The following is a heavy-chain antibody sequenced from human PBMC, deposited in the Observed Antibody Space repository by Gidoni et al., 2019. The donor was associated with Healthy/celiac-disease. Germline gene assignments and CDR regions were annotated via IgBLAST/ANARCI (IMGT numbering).Heavy chain of an antibody. CDR3: TANGGPYYDSSGYYFANEY. D-gene: IGHD3-22*01. V-gene: IGHV3-73*01. CDR2: IRSKANSYAT. Sequence: GRIRSKANSYATAYAASVKGRFTISRDDSKNTAYLQMNSLKTEDTAVYYCTANGGPYYDSSGYYFANEYWGQGTLVTVSS. J-gene: IGHJ4*02.